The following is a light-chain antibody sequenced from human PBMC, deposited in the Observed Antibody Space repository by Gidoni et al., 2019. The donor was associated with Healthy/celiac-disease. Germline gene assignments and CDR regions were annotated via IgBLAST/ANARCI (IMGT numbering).Light chain of an antibody. CDR2: GAS. CDR3: QQYGSPRT. J-gene: IGKJ5*01. CDR1: QSVSSSY. V-gene: IGKV3-20*01. Sequence: EIVLTQSPGTLSLSPGERATLSCRASQSVSSSYLAWYQQKPGQAPRRLIYGASSRATGIPDRFSGSGSGTDFTLTISRLEPEDFAVYYCQQYGSPRTFGQGTRLEIK.